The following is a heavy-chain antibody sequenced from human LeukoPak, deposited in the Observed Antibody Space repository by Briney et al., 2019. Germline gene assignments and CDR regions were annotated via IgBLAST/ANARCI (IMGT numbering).Heavy chain of an antibody. Sequence: GGSLRLSCAASGFTFINYGMSWVRQAPGKGREWVSGINSDGSSTSYADSVKGRFTISRDNAKNTLYLQMNSLRAEDTAVYYCARVRDSSGWYGFDPWGQGTLVTVSS. CDR2: INSDGSST. CDR3: ARVRDSSGWYGFDP. CDR1: GFTFINYG. D-gene: IGHD6-19*01. V-gene: IGHV3-74*01. J-gene: IGHJ5*02.